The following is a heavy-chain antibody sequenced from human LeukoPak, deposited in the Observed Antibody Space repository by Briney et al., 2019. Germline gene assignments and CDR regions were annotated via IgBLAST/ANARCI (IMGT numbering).Heavy chain of an antibody. CDR2: IYSSGST. CDR3: TRTFLSGDGYKVGYFDY. V-gene: IGHV3-53*01. CDR1: GLTLIRNY. J-gene: IGHJ4*02. Sequence: PGGALRLFCAASGLTLIRNYMSLVRPAPGKGLEWVSLIYSSGSTYYADSVKGRFTISRDNSKNTLFLQMNSLTAEDTAMYYCTRTFLSGDGYKVGYFDYWGQGTLVTVSS. D-gene: IGHD5-24*01.